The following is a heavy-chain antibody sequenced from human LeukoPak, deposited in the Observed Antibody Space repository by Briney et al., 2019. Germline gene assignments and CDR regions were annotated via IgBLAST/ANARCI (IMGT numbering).Heavy chain of an antibody. CDR1: GFTFSSYS. V-gene: IGHV3-21*01. J-gene: IGHJ4*02. CDR3: ARQIDYYGSGSLPDY. D-gene: IGHD3-10*01. CDR2: ISSSSSYI. Sequence: GGSLRLSCAASGFTFSSYSMNWVRQAPGKGLELVSSISSSSSYIYYADSVKGRFTISRDNAKNSLYLQMNSLRAEDTAVYYCARQIDYYGSGSLPDYWGQGTLVTVSS.